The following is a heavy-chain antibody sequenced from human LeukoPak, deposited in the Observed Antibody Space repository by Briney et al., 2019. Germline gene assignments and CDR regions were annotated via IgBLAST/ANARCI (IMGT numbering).Heavy chain of an antibody. CDR1: GFTFSTYA. CDR3: ARDQVASYDY. CDR2: ITGTGDGT. J-gene: IGHJ4*02. V-gene: IGHV3-23*01. D-gene: IGHD5-12*01. Sequence: GGSLRLSCAASGFTFSTYAMTWVRQAPGKGLEWVSSITGTGDGTSAADSVKGRFTISRDNAKNSLYLQMNSLKAEDTAVYYCARDQVASYDYWGQGTLVTVSS.